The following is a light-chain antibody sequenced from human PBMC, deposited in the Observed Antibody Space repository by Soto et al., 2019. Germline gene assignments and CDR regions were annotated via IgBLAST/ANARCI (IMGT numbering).Light chain of an antibody. CDR2: KTS. CDR3: QQYNTSS. J-gene: IGKJ2*01. V-gene: IGKV1-5*03. CDR1: QSLNSW. Sequence: EIQMTQSPSTLSASVGDRVSITCRASQSLNSWLAWYQQKPGKAPKLLIYKTSTLESGVPSRFSGSGSGTEFTLTISHLQPDDFATYYCQQYNTSSFGQGTKLEIK.